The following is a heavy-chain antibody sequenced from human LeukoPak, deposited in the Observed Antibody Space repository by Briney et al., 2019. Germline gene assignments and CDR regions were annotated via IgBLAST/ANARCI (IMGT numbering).Heavy chain of an antibody. Sequence: ASVKVSCKASGCTFTSYDINWVRQATGQGLAWMGWMNPNSGNTGYAQKFQGRVTMTRNTSISTAYMELSSLRSEDTAVYYCARDISSGWFDYWGQGTLVTVSS. V-gene: IGHV1-8*01. CDR1: GCTFTSYD. CDR3: ARDISSGWFDY. CDR2: MNPNSGNT. D-gene: IGHD6-19*01. J-gene: IGHJ4*02.